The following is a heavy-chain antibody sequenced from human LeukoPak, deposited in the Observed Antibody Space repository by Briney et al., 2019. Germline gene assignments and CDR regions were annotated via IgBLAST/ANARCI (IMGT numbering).Heavy chain of an antibody. CDR1: GFTFSSSD. J-gene: IGHJ4*02. V-gene: IGHV3-74*01. CDR3: ARADYGDYVGYFDY. Sequence: LPGGSLRLSCAASGFTFSSSDMHWVRQAPGKGLVWVSRINSDGSSTSYADSVKGRFTISRDNAKNTLYLQMNSLRAEDTAVYYCARADYGDYVGYFDYWGQGTLVTVSS. D-gene: IGHD4-17*01. CDR2: INSDGSST.